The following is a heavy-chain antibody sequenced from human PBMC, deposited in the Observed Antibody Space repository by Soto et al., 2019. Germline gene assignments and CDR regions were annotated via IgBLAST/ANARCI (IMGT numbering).Heavy chain of an antibody. CDR1: GFTFSSYS. CDR2: ISSSSSYI. V-gene: IGHV3-21*01. CDR3: ARDDPLIGAFDI. J-gene: IGHJ3*02. Sequence: AGSLRLSCAASGFTFSSYSMNWVRQAPGKGLEWVSSISSSSSYIYYADSVKGRFTISRDNAKNSLYLQMNSLRAEDTAVYYCARDDPLIGAFDIWGQGTMVTVSS.